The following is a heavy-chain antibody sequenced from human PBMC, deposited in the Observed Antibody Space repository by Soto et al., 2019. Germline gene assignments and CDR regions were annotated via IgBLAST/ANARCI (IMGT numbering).Heavy chain of an antibody. J-gene: IGHJ4*02. V-gene: IGHV3-30-3*01. D-gene: IGHD1-26*01. CDR3: ARRVGATTYYFDY. Sequence: QVQLVESGGGVVQPGRSLRLSCAASGFTFSSYAMHWVRQAPGKGLEWVAVISYDGSNKYYADSVKGRFTISRDNSKNTLYLQMNSLRAEDTAVYYCARRVGATTYYFDYRGQGTLVTVSS. CDR1: GFTFSSYA. CDR2: ISYDGSNK.